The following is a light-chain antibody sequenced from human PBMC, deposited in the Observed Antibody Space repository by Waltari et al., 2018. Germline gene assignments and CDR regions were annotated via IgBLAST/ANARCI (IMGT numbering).Light chain of an antibody. J-gene: IGLJ2*01. CDR2: ENR. V-gene: IGLV3-1*01. CDR3: QTWDRRIPI. Sequence: SYELTQSPSVSVSPGLTATITCSGDNLGDKFVSWYQQKPGQSPILVIFENRRRPLVVPEQFSGSNSGNTATLTISGTQTLDEADYYCQTWDRRIPIFGGGTKLTVL. CDR1: NLGDKF.